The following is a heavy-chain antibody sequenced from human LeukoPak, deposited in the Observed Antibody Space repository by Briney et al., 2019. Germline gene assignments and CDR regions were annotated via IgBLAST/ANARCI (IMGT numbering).Heavy chain of an antibody. CDR1: GGSISSYY. J-gene: IGHJ4*02. Sequence: SETLSLTCTVSGGSISSYYWSWIRQPPGKGLEWIGYIYYSGSTNYNPSLKSRVTISVDTSKNQFSLKLSSVTAADTAVYYCARGTYSGYDPTYYFDYWGQGTLSPSPQ. D-gene: IGHD5-12*01. CDR3: ARGTYSGYDPTYYFDY. V-gene: IGHV4-59*08. CDR2: IYYSGST.